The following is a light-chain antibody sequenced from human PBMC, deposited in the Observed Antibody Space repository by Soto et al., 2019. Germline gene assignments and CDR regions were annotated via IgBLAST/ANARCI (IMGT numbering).Light chain of an antibody. CDR3: QQYGSSPRT. CDR1: QSVSNTY. Sequence: EIVLTQSPGTLSLSPGERATLSCRASQSVSNTYLAWYQQKPGQAPRLLIYGVSSRATGIPDRFSGSGSGTDFTLTISRLEPEEYAVYFWQQYGSSPRTVGQGTKVEIK. V-gene: IGKV3-20*01. J-gene: IGKJ1*01. CDR2: GVS.